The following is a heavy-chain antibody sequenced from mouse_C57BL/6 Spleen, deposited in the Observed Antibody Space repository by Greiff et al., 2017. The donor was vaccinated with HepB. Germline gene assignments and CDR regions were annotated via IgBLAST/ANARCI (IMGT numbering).Heavy chain of an antibody. V-gene: IGHV7-3*01. CDR3: AAYYSNYEKAMDY. Sequence: EVKVVESGGGLVQPGGSLSLSCAASGFTFTDYYMSWVRQPPGKALEWLGFIRNKANGYTTEYSASVKGRFTISRDNSQSILYLQMNALRADDSATYYCAAYYSNYEKAMDYWGQGTSVTVSS. J-gene: IGHJ4*01. CDR1: GFTFTDYY. CDR2: IRNKANGYTT. D-gene: IGHD2-5*01.